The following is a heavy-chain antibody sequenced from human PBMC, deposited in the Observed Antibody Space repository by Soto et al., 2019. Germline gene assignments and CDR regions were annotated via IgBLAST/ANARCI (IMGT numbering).Heavy chain of an antibody. CDR3: ARGFTISSSWYGGY. J-gene: IGHJ4*02. CDR2: INAGNGNT. CDR1: GYTFTSYA. V-gene: IGHV1-3*01. Sequence: QVQLVQSGAAVKKPGASVKVSCKASGYTFTSYAMHWVRQAPGQRLEWMGWINAGNGNTKYSQKFQGRVTITRDTSESTAYMELSSVRSEDTAVYYCARGFTISSSWYGGYWGQGTLVTVSS. D-gene: IGHD6-13*01.